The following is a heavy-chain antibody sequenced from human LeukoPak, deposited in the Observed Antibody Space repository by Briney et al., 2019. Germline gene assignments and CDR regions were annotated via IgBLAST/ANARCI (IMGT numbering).Heavy chain of an antibody. Sequence: PGGSLRLSCAASGFTFSSYGMHWVRQAPGKGLEWAAVISYDGSSKYYADSVKGRFAISRDKSKNTLHLQMNSLRAEDAAVYFCAREASSGLGAFDIWGQGTMVTVSS. CDR1: GFTFSSYG. CDR3: AREASSGLGAFDI. J-gene: IGHJ3*02. D-gene: IGHD3-22*01. V-gene: IGHV3-30*03. CDR2: ISYDGSSK.